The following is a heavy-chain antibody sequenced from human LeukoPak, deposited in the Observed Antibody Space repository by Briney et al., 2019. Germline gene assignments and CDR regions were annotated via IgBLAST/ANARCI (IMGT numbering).Heavy chain of an antibody. Sequence: GGSLRLSCTASGFTFSNFWMGWVRQAPGKGLEWVANIKQDETEKFYLGSVKGRFTISRDNAKNSLYLQMNTLRVEDTAMYYCASLDTAKQPLANHWGQGTLATVSS. J-gene: IGHJ5*02. D-gene: IGHD5-18*01. CDR1: GFTFSNFW. V-gene: IGHV3-7*03. CDR2: IKQDETEK. CDR3: ASLDTAKQPLANH.